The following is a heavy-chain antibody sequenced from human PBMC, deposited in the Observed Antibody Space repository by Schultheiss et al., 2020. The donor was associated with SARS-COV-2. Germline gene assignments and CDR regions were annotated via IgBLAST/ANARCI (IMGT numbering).Heavy chain of an antibody. CDR1: GFTFSNYA. V-gene: IGHV3-23*01. J-gene: IGHJ6*02. CDR2: ISLSGGST. CDR3: ARSLGAYYYYGMDV. Sequence: GGSLRLSCAVSGFTFSNYAMNWVRQAPGKGLEWVSAISLSGGSTHYADSVKGRFTISRDNSKNTLSLQMNSLRAEDTAVYSCARSLGAYYYYGMDVWGQGTTVTVSS. D-gene: IGHD3-16*01.